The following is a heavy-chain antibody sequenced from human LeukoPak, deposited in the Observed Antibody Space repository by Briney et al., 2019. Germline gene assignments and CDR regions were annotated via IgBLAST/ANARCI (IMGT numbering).Heavy chain of an antibody. CDR1: GFTFSSYE. Sequence: AGGSLRLSCVGSGFTFSSYEVNWVRQAPGKGLEWVSYISSSGSTTYNADSVKGRFIISRDNSKNSLYLQMNSLRAEDTAVYYCARVLVVVPSTRWFDPWGQGTLVTVSS. D-gene: IGHD3-22*01. V-gene: IGHV3-48*03. CDR2: ISSSGSTT. CDR3: ARVLVVVPSTRWFDP. J-gene: IGHJ5*02.